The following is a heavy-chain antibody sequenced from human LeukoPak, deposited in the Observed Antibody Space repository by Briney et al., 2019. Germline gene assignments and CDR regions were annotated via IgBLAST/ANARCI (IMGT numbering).Heavy chain of an antibody. CDR2: IHYSGSI. D-gene: IGHD3-22*01. CDR1: GGSFSGYY. CDR3: ARDLPYYYDSRVDP. V-gene: IGHV4-34*01. Sequence: SETLSLTCGVSGGSFSGYYWTWIRQSPGKGLEWLGEIHYSGSINYNPSLKSRVTISVDTSKNQFSLKLSSVTAADTAVYYCARDLPYYYDSRVDPWGQGTLVTVSS. J-gene: IGHJ5*02.